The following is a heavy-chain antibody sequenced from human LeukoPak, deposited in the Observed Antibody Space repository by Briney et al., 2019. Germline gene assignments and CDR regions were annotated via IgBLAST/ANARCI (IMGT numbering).Heavy chain of an antibody. CDR3: ARGGSYGDY. V-gene: IGHV3-74*01. CDR1: GFTFTRYW. CDR2: VNPDGSSV. D-gene: IGHD3-16*01. Sequence: QPGGSLRLSCTASGFTFTRYWMHWVRQAPGKGLVWVSRVNPDGSSVTYGDSVKGRFTSSRDNAKNTRYLQLNSLRAEDMAVYYCARGGSYGDYWGQGILVTVSS. J-gene: IGHJ4*02.